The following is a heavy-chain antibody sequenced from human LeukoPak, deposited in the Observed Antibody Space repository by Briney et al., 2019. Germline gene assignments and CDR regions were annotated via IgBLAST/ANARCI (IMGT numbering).Heavy chain of an antibody. CDR3: ARLNAGYSSGWHQLFDY. CDR1: GGSISSYC. J-gene: IGHJ4*02. V-gene: IGHV4-59*08. CDR2: IYYSGST. Sequence: KPSETLSLTCTVSGGSISSYCWSWIRQPPGKGLEWIGYIYYSGSTNYNPSLKSRVTISVDTSKNQFSLKLSSVTAADTAVYYCARLNAGYSSGWHQLFDYWGQGTLVTVSS. D-gene: IGHD6-19*01.